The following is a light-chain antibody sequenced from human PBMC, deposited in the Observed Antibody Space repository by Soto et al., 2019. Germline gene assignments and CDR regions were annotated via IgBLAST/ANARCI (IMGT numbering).Light chain of an antibody. Sequence: EIVMTQSPATVSVSPGERATLSCKASQSISTNVAWYQQKPGQALRLLIYGASTRATGISSRFRGSGSGTEFTLIISSLQSEDFAIYSCQQYNNWPPLTFGGGTKVDI. CDR3: QQYNNWPPLT. J-gene: IGKJ4*01. CDR1: QSISTN. CDR2: GAS. V-gene: IGKV3-15*01.